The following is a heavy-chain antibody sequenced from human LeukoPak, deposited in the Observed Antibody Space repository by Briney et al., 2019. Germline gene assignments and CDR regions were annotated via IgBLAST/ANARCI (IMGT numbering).Heavy chain of an antibody. J-gene: IGHJ4*02. CDR3: AKLLGDVTTFDY. CDR2: INQDGSVK. Sequence: PGESLRLSCAGSGFTFSRSWMTWVRQAPGKGLERVASINQDGSVKHYMDSVKGRFTISRDNAENSLHLQMHSLRAEDTAVYYCAKLLGDVTTFDYWGQGTLVTVSS. CDR1: GFTFSRSW. D-gene: IGHD3-16*01. V-gene: IGHV3-7*01.